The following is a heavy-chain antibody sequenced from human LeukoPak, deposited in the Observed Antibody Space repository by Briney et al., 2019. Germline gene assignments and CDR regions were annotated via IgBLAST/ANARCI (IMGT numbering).Heavy chain of an antibody. Sequence: GGSLRLSCSASGFTFSSYTMNWVRQAPGKGLEWVSSISGRSTYIFYADSVKGRFTISRDNAKNSLSLQTNSLRAEDTAVYYCARGLGTTVTNEYYVDSSGYYDGGLDYWGQGTLVTVSS. CDR2: ISGRSTYI. D-gene: IGHD3-22*01. J-gene: IGHJ4*02. V-gene: IGHV3-21*01. CDR3: ARGLGTTVTNEYYVDSSGYYDGGLDY. CDR1: GFTFSSYT.